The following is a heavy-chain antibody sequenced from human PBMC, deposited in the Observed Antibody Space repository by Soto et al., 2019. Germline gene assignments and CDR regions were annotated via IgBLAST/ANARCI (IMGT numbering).Heavy chain of an antibody. D-gene: IGHD6-13*01. Sequence: SETLSLTCTVSGGSISSGDYYWSWIRQPPGKGLEWIGYIYYSGSTYYNPSLKSRVTISVDTSKNQFSLKLSSVTAADTAVYYCARAGSWRGYYYGMDVWGQGTTVTVSS. CDR3: ARAGSWRGYYYGMDV. J-gene: IGHJ6*02. CDR2: IYYSGST. CDR1: GGSISSGDYY. V-gene: IGHV4-30-4*01.